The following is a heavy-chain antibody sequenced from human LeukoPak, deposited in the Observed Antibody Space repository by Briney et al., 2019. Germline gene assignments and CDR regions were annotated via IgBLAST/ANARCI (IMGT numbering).Heavy chain of an antibody. V-gene: IGHV4-34*01. Sequence: SETLSLTCAVYGGSFSGYYWSWIRQPPGKGLEWIGEINHSGSTNYNPSPKSRVTISVDTSKNQFSLELSSVTAADTAVYYCARANQQLDAFDIWGQGTMVTVSS. J-gene: IGHJ3*02. D-gene: IGHD6-13*01. CDR3: ARANQQLDAFDI. CDR1: GGSFSGYY. CDR2: INHSGST.